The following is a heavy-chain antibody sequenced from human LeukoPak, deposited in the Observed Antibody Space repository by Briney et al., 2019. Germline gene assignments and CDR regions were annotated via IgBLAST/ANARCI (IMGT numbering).Heavy chain of an antibody. CDR1: GFTFSSYA. V-gene: IGHV3-23*01. Sequence: GGSLRLSCAASGFTFSSYAMSWVRQAPGRGLEWVSVISGGGSSIHYTDSVKGRFTISRDNSKNTLYLQMNGLRAEDTAVYYCTKGVIVVVPAARGFEYWGQGTRVTVSS. CDR3: TKGVIVVVPAARGFEY. D-gene: IGHD2-2*01. J-gene: IGHJ4*02. CDR2: ISGGGSSI.